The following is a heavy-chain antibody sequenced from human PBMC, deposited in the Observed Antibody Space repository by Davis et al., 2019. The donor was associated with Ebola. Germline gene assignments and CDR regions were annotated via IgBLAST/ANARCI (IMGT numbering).Heavy chain of an antibody. CDR3: ARDHFFAFDF. V-gene: IGHV3-48*02. CDR1: GFVFSDFS. J-gene: IGHJ4*02. CDR2: ITKGSDAI. D-gene: IGHD3/OR15-3a*01. Sequence: PGGSLRLPCAASGFVFSDFSMNWVRQAPGKGLEWITYITKGSDAIHYADSVKGRFTVSRDNAKNLVFLQMSSLRDEDSAVYYCARDHFFAFDFWSQGVHVSVSS.